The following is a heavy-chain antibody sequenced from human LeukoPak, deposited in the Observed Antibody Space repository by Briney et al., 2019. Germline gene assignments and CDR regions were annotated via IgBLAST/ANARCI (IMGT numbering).Heavy chain of an antibody. CDR1: GGTFSSYA. J-gene: IGHJ4*02. CDR3: ARANNWEFDY. Sequence: SVNVSCKASGGTFSSYAIRWVRQAPGRGLEWVGRIISIFGTSNSAQKFQGRVTITTDESTSTAYMELRSLRSEDTAVYYCARANNWEFDYWGQGTLVTVSS. V-gene: IGHV1-69*05. D-gene: IGHD1-20*01. CDR2: IISIFGTS.